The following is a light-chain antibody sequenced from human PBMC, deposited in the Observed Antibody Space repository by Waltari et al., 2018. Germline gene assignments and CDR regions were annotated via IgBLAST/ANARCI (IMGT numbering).Light chain of an antibody. Sequence: AIQLTQSPSSLSASLGARVTIPGRSSQAIRNNLGWYQEKRRKAPKFRIYGASNVQSGGPSRFSGSGAGTDFTLTISSLQPEDFATYYCLQNYNYPGTSGGGTKVEIK. J-gene: IGKJ4*01. CDR2: GAS. V-gene: IGKV1-6*01. CDR1: QAIRNN. CDR3: LQNYNYPGT.